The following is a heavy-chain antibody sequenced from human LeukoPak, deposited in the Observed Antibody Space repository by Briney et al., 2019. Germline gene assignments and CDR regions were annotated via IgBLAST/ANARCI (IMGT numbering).Heavy chain of an antibody. J-gene: IGHJ5*02. CDR3: ARGVSSGWYLGGRRTPRASNWFDP. D-gene: IGHD6-19*01. CDR1: GGSFSGYY. CDR2: INHSGST. V-gene: IGHV4-34*01. Sequence: ASETLSLTCAVYGGSFSGYYWSWIRQPPGKGLEWIGEINHSGSTNYNPSLKSRVTISVDTSKNQFSLKLSSVTAADTAVYYCARGVSSGWYLGGRRTPRASNWFDPWGQGTLVTVSS.